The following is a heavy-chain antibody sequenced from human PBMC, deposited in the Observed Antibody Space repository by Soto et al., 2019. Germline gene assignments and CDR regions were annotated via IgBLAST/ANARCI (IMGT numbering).Heavy chain of an antibody. CDR2: INRDGSVT. D-gene: IGHD2-15*01. J-gene: IGHJ4*02. Sequence: EVQLVESGGGLVQPGGSLRVSCVASGFTFIDSWMTWVRQVPGKGLEWVANINRDGSVTNHVDSMGGRFTISRDNSRNSVYLHMINLRTEDTAIYYCVRESRSGGSWWGRRTLVTVSS. CDR3: VRESRSGGSW. V-gene: IGHV3-7*01. CDR1: GFTFIDSW.